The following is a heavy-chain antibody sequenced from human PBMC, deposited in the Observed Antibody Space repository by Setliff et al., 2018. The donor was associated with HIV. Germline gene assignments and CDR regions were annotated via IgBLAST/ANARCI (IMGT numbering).Heavy chain of an antibody. CDR1: GFTFRNYD. Sequence: PGGSLRLSCAASGFTFRNYDMNWVRQAPGKGLEWVSFISVSGFTIHYADSVQGRFTISRDNASNSLSLQLNSLRADDTAVYYCARILDMSSRTRTLYHAMDVWGRGTTVTVSS. CDR3: ARILDMSSRTRTLYHAMDV. J-gene: IGHJ6*02. CDR2: ISVSGFTI. D-gene: IGHD3-10*01. V-gene: IGHV3-48*03.